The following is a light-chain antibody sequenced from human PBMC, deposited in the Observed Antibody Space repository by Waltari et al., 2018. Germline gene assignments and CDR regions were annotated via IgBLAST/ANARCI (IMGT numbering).Light chain of an antibody. J-gene: IGKJ1*01. CDR2: GAS. CDR1: QNISSSY. CDR3: QQYGSSPKT. V-gene: IGKV3-20*01. Sequence: EIVLTQSPGTLSLSPGERATLSFRASQNISSSYLAWYQQKPGQAPRLLIYGASSRATCIPDRFSGSGSGTDFTLTISRLEPEDFAVYYCQQYGSSPKTFGQGTKVEIK.